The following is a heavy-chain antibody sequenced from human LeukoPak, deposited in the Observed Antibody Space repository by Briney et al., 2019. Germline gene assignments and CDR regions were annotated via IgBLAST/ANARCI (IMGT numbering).Heavy chain of an antibody. CDR1: GFIFSSYC. J-gene: IGHJ4*02. Sequence: GGSLRLSCAASGFIFSSYCMHWVRQAPGKGLVWVSRINSDGSSTSYADSVKGRFTISRDNAKNTLYLQMNSLSAEDTAVYYCARVPRSGGRSFDYWGQGTLVTVSS. CDR3: ARVPRSGGRSFDY. V-gene: IGHV3-74*01. CDR2: INSDGSST. D-gene: IGHD2-15*01.